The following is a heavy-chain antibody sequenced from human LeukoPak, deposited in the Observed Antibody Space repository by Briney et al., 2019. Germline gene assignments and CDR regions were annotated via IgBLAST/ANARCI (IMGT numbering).Heavy chain of an antibody. CDR2: ISAYNGNT. CDR1: GYTFTSYG. Sequence: ASVKVSCKASGYTFTSYGISWVRQAPGQGLEWMGWISAYNGNTNYAQKLQGRVTMTTDTSTSTAYMELRSLRSDDTAVYYCARGVNPSFIAAAGADAFDIWGQGTMVTVSS. J-gene: IGHJ3*02. D-gene: IGHD6-13*01. V-gene: IGHV1-18*01. CDR3: ARGVNPSFIAAAGADAFDI.